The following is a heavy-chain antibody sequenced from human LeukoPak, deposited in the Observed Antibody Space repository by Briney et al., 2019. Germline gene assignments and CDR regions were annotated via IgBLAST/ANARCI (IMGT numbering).Heavy chain of an antibody. CDR3: ARGYGDKASNLYYYYGMDV. CDR1: GFTFTSYS. Sequence: GGSLRLSCAASGFTFTSYSLHWVRQAPGKGLEWVAVIWYDGSNKYYADSVKGRFTISRDNSKNTPYLQMNSLRAEDTAVYYCARGYGDKASNLYYYYGMDVWGQGTTVTVSS. CDR2: IWYDGSNK. D-gene: IGHD4-17*01. J-gene: IGHJ6*02. V-gene: IGHV3-33*08.